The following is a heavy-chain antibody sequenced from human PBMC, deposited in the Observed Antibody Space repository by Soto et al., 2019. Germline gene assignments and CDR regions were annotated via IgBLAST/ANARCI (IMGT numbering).Heavy chain of an antibody. Sequence: ASVKVSCKASGYTFTRSGISWVRQAPGQGLEWMGWISTYNGDTNYAQTFQGRVTMTTDTSTSTVHMEVRSLRSDDTAVYYCARAAAGTLGAFDIWGQGTMVTVSS. CDR2: ISTYNGDT. CDR3: ARAAAGTLGAFDI. D-gene: IGHD6-13*01. J-gene: IGHJ3*02. V-gene: IGHV1-18*01. CDR1: GYTFTRSG.